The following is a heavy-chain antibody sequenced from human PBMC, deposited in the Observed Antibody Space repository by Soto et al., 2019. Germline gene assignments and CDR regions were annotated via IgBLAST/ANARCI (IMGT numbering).Heavy chain of an antibody. Sequence: QVQLVQSGAEVKKPGSSVKVSCTASGGTFSSFVISWVRQAPGQGLEWMGRIIPSLGIINYAQKFQGRVTITEDTSTSTAYMELSSLRSDDTAVYYCAREGDMKFHSDSSDEPGYWGQGTLVTVSS. CDR3: AREGDMKFHSDSSDEPGY. CDR2: IIPSLGII. D-gene: IGHD3-22*01. CDR1: GGTFSSFV. J-gene: IGHJ4*02. V-gene: IGHV1-69*04.